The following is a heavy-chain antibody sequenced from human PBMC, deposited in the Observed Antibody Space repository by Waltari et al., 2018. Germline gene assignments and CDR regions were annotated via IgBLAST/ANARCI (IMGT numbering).Heavy chain of an antibody. Sequence: QLQLQESGPGLVKPSETLSLTCTVSGGSISSSSYYWGWIRQHPGKGLEWIGSIYYSGSTYYNPSLKSRVTISVDTSKNQFSLKLSSVTAADTAVYYCARDRAAAEPFDYWGQGTLVTVSS. D-gene: IGHD6-13*01. V-gene: IGHV4-39*07. CDR2: IYYSGST. J-gene: IGHJ4*02. CDR3: ARDRAAAEPFDY. CDR1: GGSISSSSYY.